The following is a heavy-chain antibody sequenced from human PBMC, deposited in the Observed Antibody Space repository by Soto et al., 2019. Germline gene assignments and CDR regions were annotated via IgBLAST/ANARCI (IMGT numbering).Heavy chain of an antibody. CDR3: ATLPPRIVVVVLPIPS. J-gene: IGHJ4*02. D-gene: IGHD2-15*01. CDR1: GGSISSTNW. CDR2: VYHTGGT. Sequence: QVQLQQSGPRLARPSGTLSLTCVVSGGSISSTNWWTWVRQTPGKGLEWIGEVYHTGGTKYNPSLKNRVTISLDKSNHQFSLNLKSVTAADTAVYYCATLPPRIVVVVLPIPSWGQGTLVTVSS. V-gene: IGHV4-4*02.